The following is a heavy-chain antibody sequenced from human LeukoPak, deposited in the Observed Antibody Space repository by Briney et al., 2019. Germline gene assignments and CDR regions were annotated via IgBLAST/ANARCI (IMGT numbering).Heavy chain of an antibody. J-gene: IGHJ4*02. V-gene: IGHV3-30-3*01. D-gene: IGHD2-21*02. CDR1: GFTFSSYA. CDR3: ARFRTWGDKAFDY. Sequence: GGSLRLSCAASGFTFSSYAMHWVRQAPGKGLEWVAVISYDGSNKYYADSVKGRFTISRDNSKNTLYLQMNSLRAEDTAVYYCARFRTWGDKAFDYWGQGTLVTVSS. CDR2: ISYDGSNK.